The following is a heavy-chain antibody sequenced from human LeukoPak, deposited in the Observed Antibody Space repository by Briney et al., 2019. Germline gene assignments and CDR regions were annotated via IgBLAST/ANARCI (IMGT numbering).Heavy chain of an antibody. CDR2: IYYSGTT. CDR3: ARAGGYTGYASN. Sequence: SETLSLTWTVSGGSISSYNWTWIRQPPGKGLEWIGYIYYSGTTYYNPSLKSRVTISLDTSKNKFSLNLTSVNVADTAVYYCARAGGYTGYASNWGQGTLVTVSS. V-gene: IGHV4-59*01. CDR1: GGSISSYN. D-gene: IGHD5-12*01. J-gene: IGHJ4*02.